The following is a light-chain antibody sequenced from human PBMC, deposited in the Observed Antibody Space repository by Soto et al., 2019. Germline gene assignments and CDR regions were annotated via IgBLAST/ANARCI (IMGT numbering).Light chain of an antibody. CDR2: GAS. CDR3: QQYGSPYPWT. V-gene: IGKV3-20*01. Sequence: EVVWALPPAALSLYPADRATLSSRSSQSVSSNYLAWYQQKPGQAPRLLIYGASSRATGIPDRFSGSGSGTDFTLTIRRLEPEDFAAYYCQQYGSPYPWTFGQGTKVDIK. J-gene: IGKJ1*01. CDR1: QSVSSNY.